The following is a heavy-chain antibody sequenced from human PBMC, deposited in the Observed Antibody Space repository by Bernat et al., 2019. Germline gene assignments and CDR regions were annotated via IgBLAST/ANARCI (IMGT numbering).Heavy chain of an antibody. V-gene: IGHV3-33*01. CDR3: ARETGYYYDSSGYLPRHAFDI. CDR1: GFTFSSYG. J-gene: IGHJ3*02. CDR2: IWYDGSNK. D-gene: IGHD3-22*01. Sequence: QVQLVESGGGVVQPGRSLRLSCAASGFTFSSYGMHWVRQAPGKGLEWVAVIWYDGSNKYYADSVKGRFTISRDNSKNTLYLQMNSLRAEDTAVYYCARETGYYYDSSGYLPRHAFDIWGQGTMATVSS.